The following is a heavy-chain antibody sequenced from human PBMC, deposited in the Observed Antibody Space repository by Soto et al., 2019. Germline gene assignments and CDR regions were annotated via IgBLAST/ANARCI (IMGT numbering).Heavy chain of an antibody. CDR1: GDSITTYKW. CDR3: ATCQLGEYYYAMDI. Sequence: SETLSLTCGVSGDSITTYKWWTWVRQTPGKGLEWIGEIYDSGNTRYNPSLKSRVTISKDASKNELSLKLNSVTVADTAVYYCATCQLGEYYYAMDIWGQGTTVTVSS. CDR2: IYDSGNT. V-gene: IGHV4-4*02. D-gene: IGHD7-27*01. J-gene: IGHJ6*02.